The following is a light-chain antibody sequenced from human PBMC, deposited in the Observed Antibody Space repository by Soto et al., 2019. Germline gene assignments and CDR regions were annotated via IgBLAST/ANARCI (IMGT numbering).Light chain of an antibody. CDR3: QQYGSSPWT. J-gene: IGKJ1*01. Sequence: EIVLTQSPATLSLSPGERATLSYRASQSVSSSYLAWYQQKPGQAPRLLIYGASSRATGIPDRFSGSGSGTDFTLTISRLEPEDFAVYYCQQYGSSPWTFGQGTKVDI. CDR1: QSVSSSY. CDR2: GAS. V-gene: IGKV3-20*01.